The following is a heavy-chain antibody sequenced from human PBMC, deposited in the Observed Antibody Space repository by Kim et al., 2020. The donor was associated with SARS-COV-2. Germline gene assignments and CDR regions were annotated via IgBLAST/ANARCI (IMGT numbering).Heavy chain of an antibody. J-gene: IGHJ4*02. CDR3: AKGAGYFDY. Sequence: GGSLRLSCAASGFTFSSNVMTWVRQAPGKGLEWVSVIGPGGATTYYADSVKGRFTISRDNSRNTLYLQMNSLRAEDTAVYFCAKGAGYFDYWGQGTLVTVSS. V-gene: IGHV3-23*01. CDR1: GFTFSSNV. CDR2: IGPGGATT.